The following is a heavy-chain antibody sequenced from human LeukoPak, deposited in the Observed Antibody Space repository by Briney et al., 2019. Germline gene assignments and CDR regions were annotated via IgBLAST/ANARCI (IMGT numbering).Heavy chain of an antibody. CDR2: ISYDGSNK. CDR3: XXXXXXILTGYSESYFDF. V-gene: IGHV3-30*04. CDR1: GFTFSSYA. D-gene: IGHD3-9*01. Sequence: GRSLRLSCAASGFTFSSYAMHWVRQAPGKGLEWVALISYDGSNKYYADSVKGRFTISRDNSKNTLFLQMSSLRVEDTAVYYXXXXXXXILTGYSESYFDFWGQGTLVTVSS. J-gene: IGHJ4*02.